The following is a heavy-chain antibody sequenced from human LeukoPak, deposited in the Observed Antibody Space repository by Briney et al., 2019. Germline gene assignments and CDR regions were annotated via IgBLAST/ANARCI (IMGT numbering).Heavy chain of an antibody. J-gene: IGHJ4*02. CDR3: AGADIVVVPAAIGYSGYDMPFDY. Sequence: SETLSLTCTVSGGSISSGGYYWSWIRQPPGKGLEWIGEINHSGSTNYNPSLKSRVTISVDTSKNQFSLKLSSVTAADTAVYYCAGADIVVVPAAIGYSGYDMPFDYWGQGTLVTVSS. D-gene: IGHD2-2*02. CDR1: GGSISSGGYY. V-gene: IGHV4-39*07. CDR2: INHSGST.